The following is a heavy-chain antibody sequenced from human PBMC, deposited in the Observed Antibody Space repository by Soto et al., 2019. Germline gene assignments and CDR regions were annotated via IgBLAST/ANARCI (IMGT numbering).Heavy chain of an antibody. J-gene: IGHJ3*02. CDR3: ARTLLYYDILTGYYPHDAFDI. Sequence: ASVKVSCKASGYTFTSYAMHWVRQAPGQRLEWMGWINAGNGNTKYSQKFQGRVTITRDTSASTAYMELSSLRSEDTAVYYCARTLLYYDILTGYYPHDAFDIWGQGTMVTVPS. CDR2: INAGNGNT. CDR1: GYTFTSYA. V-gene: IGHV1-3*01. D-gene: IGHD3-9*01.